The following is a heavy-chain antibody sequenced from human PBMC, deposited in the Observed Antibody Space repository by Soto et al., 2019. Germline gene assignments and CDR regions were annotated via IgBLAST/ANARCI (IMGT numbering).Heavy chain of an antibody. CDR1: GGSFSGYY. Sequence: SETLSLTCAVYGGSFSGYYWSWIRQPPGKGLEWIGEINHSGSTNYNPSLKSRVTISVDTSKNQFSLKLSSVTAADTAVYYCARETYSSGWYSLDYWGQGTLVTVSS. D-gene: IGHD6-19*01. CDR3: ARETYSSGWYSLDY. V-gene: IGHV4-34*01. CDR2: INHSGST. J-gene: IGHJ4*02.